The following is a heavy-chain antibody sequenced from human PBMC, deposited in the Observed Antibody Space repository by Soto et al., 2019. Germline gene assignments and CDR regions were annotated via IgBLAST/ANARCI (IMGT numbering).Heavy chain of an antibody. CDR3: VGALTYEVPYYYYGMDV. CDR2: IRQGGNEK. CDR1: GFMFSTYL. Sequence: VGSLRLSCTASGFMFSTYLMSWVRQAPGKGLEWVANIRQGGNEKFYVDSVKGRFTISRDNAKKSLYLQMNSLRAEDTAVYYCVGALTYEVPYYYYGMDVWGQGTTVTVSS. V-gene: IGHV3-7*01. D-gene: IGHD3-16*01. J-gene: IGHJ6*02.